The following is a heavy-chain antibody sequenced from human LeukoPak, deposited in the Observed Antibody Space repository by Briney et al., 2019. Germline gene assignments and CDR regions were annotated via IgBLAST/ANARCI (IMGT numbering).Heavy chain of an antibody. CDR3: ATGNRWLQLWTEDY. V-gene: IGHV3-30-3*01. J-gene: IGHJ4*02. D-gene: IGHD5-24*01. Sequence: PGGSLRLSCAASGFTFSSYVIHWVRQAPGKGLEWVAVISYDGSNQYYADSVKGRFTISRDNSKNTLYLQMNTLRPEDTAVYYCATGNRWLQLWTEDYWGQGTLVTVSS. CDR2: ISYDGSNQ. CDR1: GFTFSSYV.